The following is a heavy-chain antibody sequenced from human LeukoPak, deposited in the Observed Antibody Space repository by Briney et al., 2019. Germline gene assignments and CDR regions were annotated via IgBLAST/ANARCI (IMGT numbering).Heavy chain of an antibody. D-gene: IGHD6-13*01. CDR2: IYYSGST. V-gene: IGHV4-59*08. CDR3: ARHGSSYSFDC. J-gene: IGHJ4*02. Sequence: SETLSLTCTVSGGSISSYYWSWIRQPPGKGLEWIGYIYYSGSTNYNPSLKSRVTMSVDTSKNQFSLRLSSVTAADTAVYCCARHGSSYSFDCWGQGILVTVSS. CDR1: GGSISSYY.